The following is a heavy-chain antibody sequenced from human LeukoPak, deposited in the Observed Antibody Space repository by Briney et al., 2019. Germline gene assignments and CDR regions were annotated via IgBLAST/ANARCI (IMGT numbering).Heavy chain of an antibody. CDR3: ARGYCTGGSCWYFDH. J-gene: IGHJ4*02. Sequence: TSETLSLTCAVYGGSFSGYYWSWIRQPPGKGLEWIGEINHSGSTNYNPSLKSRVTISVDTSKNQFSLKLSSVTAADTAVYYCARGYCTGGSCWYFDHWGQGTLVTVPS. D-gene: IGHD2-15*01. V-gene: IGHV4-34*01. CDR1: GGSFSGYY. CDR2: INHSGST.